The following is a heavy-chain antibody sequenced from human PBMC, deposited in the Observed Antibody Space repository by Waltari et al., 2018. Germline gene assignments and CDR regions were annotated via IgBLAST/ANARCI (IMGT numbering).Heavy chain of an antibody. CDR3: ARGHYYYDSSGDWFDP. CDR1: GYTFTSYD. V-gene: IGHV1-8*01. Sequence: QVQLVQSGAEVKKPGASVKVSCKASGYTFTSYDINWVRQATGQGLEWMGWKNPNSCNTGYAQKFQGRVTMTRNTSISKAYMELSSLRSEDTAVYYCARGHYYYDSSGDWFDPWGQGTLVTVSS. J-gene: IGHJ5*02. D-gene: IGHD3-22*01. CDR2: KNPNSCNT.